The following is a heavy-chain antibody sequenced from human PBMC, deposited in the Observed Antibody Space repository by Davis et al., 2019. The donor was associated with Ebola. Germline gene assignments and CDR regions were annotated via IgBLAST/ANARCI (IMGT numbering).Heavy chain of an antibody. CDR3: ARDTEDIVSTLYYYYGMDV. D-gene: IGHD5/OR15-5a*01. Sequence: SVPVSRKESGYNFISHYTHRPRHPSGQAPEWMGIINPSGGSTSYAQRFQGRVTMTRETSTSTVYMEVSSLRSDDTAVYYCARDTEDIVSTLYYYYGMDVWGQGTTITVSS. J-gene: IGHJ6*02. CDR2: INPSGGST. V-gene: IGHV1-46*01. CDR1: GYNFISHY.